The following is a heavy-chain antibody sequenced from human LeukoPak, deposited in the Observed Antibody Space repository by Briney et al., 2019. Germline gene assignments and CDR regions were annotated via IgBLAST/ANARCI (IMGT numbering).Heavy chain of an antibody. J-gene: IGHJ6*02. CDR3: ARVGGTNYYYYGMDV. Sequence: PSETLSLTCTVSGGSISSYYWSWIRQPPGKGLEWIGYIYDSGSTNYNPFLKSRVTISADTSKNQFSLKLSSVTAADTAVYYCARVGGTNYYYYGMDVWGQGTTVTVSS. D-gene: IGHD1-1*01. CDR1: GGSISSYY. V-gene: IGHV4-59*01. CDR2: IYDSGST.